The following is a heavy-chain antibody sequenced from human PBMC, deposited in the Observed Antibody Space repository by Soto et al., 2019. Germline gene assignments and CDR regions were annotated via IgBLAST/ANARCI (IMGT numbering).Heavy chain of an antibody. CDR1: GYSFTDYG. J-gene: IGHJ4*02. D-gene: IGHD3-3*01. CDR3: ARAATTFGVVTKIDF. CDR2: ISAYSGNT. V-gene: IGHV1-18*04. Sequence: GGPVKVSCKASGYSFTDYGVSWVRQAPGQGLEWMGWISAYSGNTHYAQKFQDRVTMTTDASTTTAYMELRSLTSDDTAVYYCARAATTFGVVTKIDFWGQGALVTVSS.